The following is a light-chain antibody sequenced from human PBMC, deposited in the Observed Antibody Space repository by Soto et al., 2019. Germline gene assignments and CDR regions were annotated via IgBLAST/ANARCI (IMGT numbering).Light chain of an antibody. CDR2: GAS. Sequence: EIVMTQSPATLSVCPGERATLSCRASQSVGRNLAWYQQKPGQSPRLLVYGASTRATGITARFSGSGSGTDFTLSISSLQSQDSAIYYCQHYYNWPRTFGQGTKVDIK. J-gene: IGKJ1*01. CDR1: QSVGRN. V-gene: IGKV3-15*01. CDR3: QHYYNWPRT.